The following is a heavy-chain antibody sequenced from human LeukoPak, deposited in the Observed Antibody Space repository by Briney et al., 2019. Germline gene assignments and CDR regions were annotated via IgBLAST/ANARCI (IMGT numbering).Heavy chain of an antibody. V-gene: IGHV3-23*01. CDR3: SRANFGVDTYDY. J-gene: IGHJ4*02. CDR1: GFTFSSYA. Sequence: GGSLRLSCAASGFTFSSYAMSWVRQAPGKGLEWVSAISGSGDSTYYADSVKGRFTISRDNSKNTLYLQMNSLRVEDTAVYYCSRANFGVDTYDYWGQGTLVTVSS. D-gene: IGHD3-3*01. CDR2: ISGSGDST.